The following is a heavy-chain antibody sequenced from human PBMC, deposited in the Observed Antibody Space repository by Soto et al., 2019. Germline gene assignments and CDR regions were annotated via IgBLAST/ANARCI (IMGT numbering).Heavy chain of an antibody. J-gene: IGHJ4*02. CDR1: GFSFNNYA. Sequence: GSLRLSCAVSGFSFNNYAMNWVRLATGKWLEWVSSISGGGTGTYSADAVRGRFTISSDKSRNTVYLQMSSLRAEDTAVYYCAKGHYYDNVGNWVANQAFDSWGQGSLVTVSS. CDR2: ISGGGTGT. CDR3: AKGHYYDNVGNWVANQAFDS. V-gene: IGHV3-23*01. D-gene: IGHD3-22*01.